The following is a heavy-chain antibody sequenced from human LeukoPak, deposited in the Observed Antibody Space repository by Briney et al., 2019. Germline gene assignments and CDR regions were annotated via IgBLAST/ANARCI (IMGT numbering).Heavy chain of an antibody. D-gene: IGHD3-10*01. V-gene: IGHV1-2*02. J-gene: IGHJ4*02. Sequence: GGPVKVSCKASGYTFTGYYMHWVRQAPGQGLEWMGWINPNSGGTNYAQKFQGRVTMTRDTSISTAYMELSRLRSDDTAVYYCARDYYYGSGKGFGYWGQGTLVTVSS. CDR3: ARDYYYGSGKGFGY. CDR1: GYTFTGYY. CDR2: INPNSGGT.